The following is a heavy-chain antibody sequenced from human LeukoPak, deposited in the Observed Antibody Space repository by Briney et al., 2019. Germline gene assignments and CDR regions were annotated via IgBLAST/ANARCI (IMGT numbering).Heavy chain of an antibody. J-gene: IGHJ4*02. D-gene: IGHD1-1*01. V-gene: IGHV3-48*03. CDR1: GFTFSSYE. Sequence: GGSLRLSCAASGFTFSSYEMNWVRQAPGKGLEWVSYISSSGSTIYYADSVKGRFTISRDNAKNSLYLQMNSLRAEDTAVYYCATSDRVQLERNFDYWGQGTLVTVSS. CDR3: ATSDRVQLERNFDY. CDR2: ISSSGSTI.